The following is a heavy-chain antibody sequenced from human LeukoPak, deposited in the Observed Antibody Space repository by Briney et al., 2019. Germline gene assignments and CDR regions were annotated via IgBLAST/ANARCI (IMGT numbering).Heavy chain of an antibody. CDR3: ARWRAGIAVAVDY. Sequence: PGGSLRLSCAASGFTFSSYSMNWVRQAPGKGLEWVSYISRSGSSTYYADSAEGRFIISRDNAKNSLYLQMNSLRAEDTAVYYCARWRAGIAVAVDYWGQGTLVTVSS. V-gene: IGHV3-48*01. CDR1: GFTFSSYS. D-gene: IGHD6-19*01. CDR2: ISRSGSST. J-gene: IGHJ4*02.